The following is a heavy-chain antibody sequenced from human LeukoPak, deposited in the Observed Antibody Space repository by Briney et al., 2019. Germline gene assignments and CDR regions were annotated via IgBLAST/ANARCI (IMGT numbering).Heavy chain of an antibody. J-gene: IGHJ4*02. CDR3: ARGQIDYGGNSFDY. CDR1: GGSISSYY. Sequence: SETLSLTCTVSGGSISSYYWSWIRQPPGKGLEWIGYIYYSGSTNYNPSLKSRVTISVDTSKNQFSLKLSSVTAADTAVYYCARGQIDYGGNSFDYWGQGTLVTVSS. V-gene: IGHV4-59*12. CDR2: IYYSGST. D-gene: IGHD4-23*01.